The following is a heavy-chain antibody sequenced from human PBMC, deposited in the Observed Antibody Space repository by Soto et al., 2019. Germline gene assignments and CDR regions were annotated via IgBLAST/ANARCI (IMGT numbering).Heavy chain of an antibody. J-gene: IGHJ3*02. Sequence: EVQLVESGGGLVQPGGSLRLSCAASGFTVSSNYMSWVRQAPGKGLEWVSVIYSGGSTYYADSVKGRFTISRHNSKNTLYLQMNSLRAEDTAVYYCARSLELELFGAFHIWGQGTMVTVSS. CDR1: GFTVSSNY. V-gene: IGHV3-53*04. CDR2: IYSGGST. CDR3: ARSLELELFGAFHI. D-gene: IGHD1-7*01.